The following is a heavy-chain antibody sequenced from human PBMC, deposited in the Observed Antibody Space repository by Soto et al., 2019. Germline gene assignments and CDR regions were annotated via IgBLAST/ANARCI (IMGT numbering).Heavy chain of an antibody. CDR3: VRGYSDY. CDR1: GFTFSRDG. D-gene: IGHD5-12*01. CDR2: ITDGSAT. J-gene: IGHJ4*02. V-gene: IGHV3-74*01. Sequence: PGGSLRLSCAASGFTFSRDGMSWVRQAPGKGLEWVSLITDGSATNYADSVKGRLTMSRDNARNTMSLQMNSLRAEDTAVYYCVRGYSDYWGQGTLVTVSS.